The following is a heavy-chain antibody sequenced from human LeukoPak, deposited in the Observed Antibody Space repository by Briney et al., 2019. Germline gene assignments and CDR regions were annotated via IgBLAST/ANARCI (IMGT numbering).Heavy chain of an antibody. CDR2: IKQDGSEK. CDR3: ARGAYYDFWSWTHGVVDYFDY. D-gene: IGHD3-3*01. CDR1: GFTFSSYW. Sequence: PGGSLRLSCAASGFTFSSYWMSWVRQAPGKGLEWVANIKQDGSEKYYVDSVKGRFTISRDNAKNSLYLQMNSLRAEDTAVYYCARGAYYDFWSWTHGVVDYFDYWGQGTLVTVSS. V-gene: IGHV3-7*01. J-gene: IGHJ4*02.